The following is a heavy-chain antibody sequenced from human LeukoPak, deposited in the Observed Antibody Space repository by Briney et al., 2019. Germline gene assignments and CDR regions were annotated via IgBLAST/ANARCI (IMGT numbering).Heavy chain of an antibody. CDR2: INHSGST. CDR1: GGSFSGYY. J-gene: IGHJ4*02. D-gene: IGHD3-10*01. CDR3: ARDSGYGSGSYIPVGDY. Sequence: PSETLSHTCPVNGGSFSGYYWRWIRQPPGKGLEWIGEINHSGSTNYNPSLKSRVTISVDTSKNQFSLKLSSVTAADTAVYYCARDSGYGSGSYIPVGDYWGQGTLVTVSS. V-gene: IGHV4-34*01.